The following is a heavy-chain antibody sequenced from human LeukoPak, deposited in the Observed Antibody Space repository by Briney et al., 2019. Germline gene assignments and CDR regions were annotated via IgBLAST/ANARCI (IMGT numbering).Heavy chain of an antibody. Sequence: SETLSLTCTVSGDSFSSGTYYWTWIRQPAGKGLEWIRRIYASGSTDYNPSLKSRVTILLDTSKNQFYLNLRSVTAADTAVYYWAVAFCGGDCFSRHYFGVDVWGQGTTVTVSS. J-gene: IGHJ6*02. V-gene: IGHV4-61*02. CDR3: AVAFCGGDCFSRHYFGVDV. CDR1: GDSFSSGTYY. D-gene: IGHD2-21*01. CDR2: IYASGST.